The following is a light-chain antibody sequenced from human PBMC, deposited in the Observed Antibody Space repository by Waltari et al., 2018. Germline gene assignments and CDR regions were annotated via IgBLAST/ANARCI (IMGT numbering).Light chain of an antibody. J-gene: IGKJ4*02. CDR1: QYVNIRY. V-gene: IGKV3-20*01. CDR2: DTS. CDR3: QQDDTLPRVT. Sequence: EIVLTQSPGTLSLSPGEGATLSCRASQYVNIRYLAWYQQKPGQAPRLLIYDTSTRAAGIPDRFSGSGSGRDFTLTISRLEPEDFAVYYCQQDDTLPRVTFVGGTKVEIK.